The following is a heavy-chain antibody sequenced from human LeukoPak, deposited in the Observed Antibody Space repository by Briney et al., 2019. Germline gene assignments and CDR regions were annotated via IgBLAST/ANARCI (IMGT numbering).Heavy chain of an antibody. J-gene: IGHJ4*02. CDR2: IWYDGSNK. V-gene: IGHV3-33*06. Sequence: GGSLRLSCAASGFTFSSYGMHWVRQAPGKGLEWVAVIWYDGSNKYYADSVKGRFTISRDNSKNTLYLQMNSLRAEDTAVYYCAKVRLMVRGVTPSYYFDYWGQGTLVTVSS. CDR3: AKVRLMVRGVTPSYYFDY. CDR1: GFTFSSYG. D-gene: IGHD3-10*01.